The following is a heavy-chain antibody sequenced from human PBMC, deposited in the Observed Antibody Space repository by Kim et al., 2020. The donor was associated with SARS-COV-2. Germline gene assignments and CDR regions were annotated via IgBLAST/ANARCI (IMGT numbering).Heavy chain of an antibody. Sequence: ASVKVSCKASGYTFTSYGISWVRQAPGQGLEWVGWISAFNGNTYYAQKLQGRVTMTTDTSTSTAYMELRSLTSDDTAVYYCARDPYGTYGSLNGYPSRVAFDIWGQGTMVTVSS. CDR1: GYTFTSYG. CDR2: ISAFNGNT. V-gene: IGHV1-18*01. CDR3: ARDPYGTYGSLNGYPSRVAFDI. D-gene: IGHD3-9*01. J-gene: IGHJ3*02.